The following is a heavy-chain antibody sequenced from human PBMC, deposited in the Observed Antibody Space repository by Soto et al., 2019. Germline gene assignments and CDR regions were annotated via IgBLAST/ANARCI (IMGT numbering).Heavy chain of an antibody. CDR3: AREGMLVYEDTKIYYYYGMDV. V-gene: IGHV3-7*05. D-gene: IGHD2-15*01. Sequence: GGSLRLSCAASGFTFSSYWMSWVRQAPGKGLEWVANIKQDGSEKYYVDSVKGRFTISRDNAKNSLYLQMNSLRAEDTAVYYCAREGMLVYEDTKIYYYYGMDVWGQGTTVTVSS. J-gene: IGHJ6*02. CDR2: IKQDGSEK. CDR1: GFTFSSYW.